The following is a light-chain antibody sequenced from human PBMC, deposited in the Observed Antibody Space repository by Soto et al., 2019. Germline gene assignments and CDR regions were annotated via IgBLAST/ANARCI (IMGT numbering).Light chain of an antibody. CDR2: SAS. Sequence: DIQMTQSPSSVSASVGDRVTITCRASQGISNWLAWYQQKPGKAPKLLIFSASRLQSGVPSRFSGSGSETDFTLTISSLPPEDFAAYYCQQTNSFPYTFGQGTKLEIK. V-gene: IGKV1-12*01. J-gene: IGKJ2*01. CDR1: QGISNW. CDR3: QQTNSFPYT.